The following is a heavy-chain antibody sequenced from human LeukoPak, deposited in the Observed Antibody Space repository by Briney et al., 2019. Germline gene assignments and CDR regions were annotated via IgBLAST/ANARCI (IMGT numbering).Heavy chain of an antibody. CDR1: GDSINSYY. CDR3: ARALRQQLVTGWFDP. CDR2: IHHSGST. J-gene: IGHJ5*02. V-gene: IGHV4-59*01. D-gene: IGHD6-13*01. Sequence: SETLSLTCRVSGDSINSYYWSWIRQPPGKGLEWIGYIHHSGSTNYNASLESRLSISLDKTNNQLPLLQTAVPAADTAMYYCARALRQQLVTGWFDPWREGTLVGVCS.